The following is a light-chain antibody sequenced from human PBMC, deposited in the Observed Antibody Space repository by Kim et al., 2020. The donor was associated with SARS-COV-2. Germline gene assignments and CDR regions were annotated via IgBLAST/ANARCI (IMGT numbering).Light chain of an antibody. Sequence: SYELTQPLSVSVALGQTARITCGGNNIGSKNVHWYQQKPGQAPVLVIYRDGDRPSGIPERFSGFNSGNTATLTISRAQAGDEADYYCQVWVSLPVVFGGG. CDR1: NIGSKN. J-gene: IGLJ2*01. CDR3: QVWVSLPVV. V-gene: IGLV3-9*01. CDR2: RDG.